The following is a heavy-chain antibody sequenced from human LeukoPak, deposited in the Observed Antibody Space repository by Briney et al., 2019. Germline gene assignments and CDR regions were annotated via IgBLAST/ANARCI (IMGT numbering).Heavy chain of an antibody. CDR1: GFTFSSYA. D-gene: IGHD3-10*02. CDR2: ISYDGFDR. CDR3: AELGITMIGGV. J-gene: IGHJ6*04. Sequence: GGSLRLSCAASGFTFSSYAMHWVRQAPGKGLEWVAVISYDGFDRYYADSVKGRFSISRDNSKNTLHLQMNSLRAEDTAVYYCAELGITMIGGVWGKGTTVTISS. V-gene: IGHV3-30*04.